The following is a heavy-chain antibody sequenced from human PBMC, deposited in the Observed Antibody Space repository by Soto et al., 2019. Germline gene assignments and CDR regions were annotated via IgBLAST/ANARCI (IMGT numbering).Heavy chain of an antibody. Sequence: ASVKVSCKASGYTFTSYGISWVRQAPGQGLEWMGWISAYNGNTNYAQKLQGRVTMTTDTSTGKAYMGLRSLGSDDTAVYYCARAYDYIWKSPNWFDPWGQGTLVTVSS. D-gene: IGHD3-16*01. J-gene: IGHJ5*02. CDR3: ARAYDYIWKSPNWFDP. CDR1: GYTFTSYG. CDR2: ISAYNGNT. V-gene: IGHV1-18*01.